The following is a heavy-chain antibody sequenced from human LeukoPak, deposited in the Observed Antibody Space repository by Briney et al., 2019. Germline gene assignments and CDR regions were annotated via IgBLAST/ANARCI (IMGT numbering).Heavy chain of an antibody. V-gene: IGHV4-4*07. Sequence: SETLSLTCTVSGGSISSYYWSWIRQPAGKGLEWIGRIYTSGNTNYSSSLKSRVTMSIDTSKNQFSPKLSSVTAADTAVYYCARDSMVRGVIWFDYWGQGTLVTVSS. CDR1: GGSISSYY. CDR3: ARDSMVRGVIWFDY. D-gene: IGHD3-10*01. CDR2: IYTSGNT. J-gene: IGHJ4*02.